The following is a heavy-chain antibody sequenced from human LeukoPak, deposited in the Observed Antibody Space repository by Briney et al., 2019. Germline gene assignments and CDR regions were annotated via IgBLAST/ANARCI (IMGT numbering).Heavy chain of an antibody. CDR1: GFTFDDYA. CDR2: ISWNSGSI. V-gene: IGHV3-9*01. CDR3: AKDSSGWYTEYFQH. D-gene: IGHD6-19*01. J-gene: IGHJ1*01. Sequence: GGSLRLSCAASGFTFDDYAMHWVRQAPGKGLEWVSGISWNSGSIGYADSVKGRFTISRDNAKNSLYLQMNSLGAEDTALYYCAKDSSGWYTEYFQHWGQGTLVTVSS.